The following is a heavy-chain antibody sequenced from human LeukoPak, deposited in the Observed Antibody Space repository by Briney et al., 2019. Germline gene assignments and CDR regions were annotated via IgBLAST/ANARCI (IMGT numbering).Heavy chain of an antibody. CDR2: ISSSSSYT. V-gene: IGHV3-11*05. CDR1: GFTFSDYY. J-gene: IGHJ6*02. CDR3: ARDRIGEPFPYGMDV. Sequence: GGSLRLSCAASGFTFSDYYMSWIRQAPGKRLEWVSYISSSSSYTNYADSVKGRFTISRDNAKNSLYLQMNSLRAEDTAVYYCARDRIGEPFPYGMDVCGQGTTVTVSS. D-gene: IGHD3-10*01.